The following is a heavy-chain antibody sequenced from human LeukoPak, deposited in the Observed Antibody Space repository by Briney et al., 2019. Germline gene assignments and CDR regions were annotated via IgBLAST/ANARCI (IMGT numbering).Heavy chain of an antibody. V-gene: IGHV1-8*01. CDR3: ARSDNWNYWFDP. CDR2: MNPNSGNT. CDR1: GYTFTIYD. J-gene: IGHJ5*02. D-gene: IGHD1-7*01. Sequence: GASVKVSCKASGYTFTIYDINWVRQATGQGLEWMGWMNPNSGNTGYAQKFQGRVTMTRNTSISTAYMELSSLRSEDTAVYYCARSDNWNYWFDPWGQGTLVTVSS.